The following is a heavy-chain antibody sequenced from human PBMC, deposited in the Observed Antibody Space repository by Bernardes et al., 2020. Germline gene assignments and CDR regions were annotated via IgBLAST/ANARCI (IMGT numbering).Heavy chain of an antibody. CDR1: GFTFSSYS. Sequence: GGSLRLSCAASGFTFSSYSMNWVRQAPGKGLEWVSSISSSSSYIYYADSLKGRFTISRDNAKNSLYLQMNSLRVEDTAVYYCARAYNYYYYMDVWGKGTTVTVSS. J-gene: IGHJ6*03. CDR2: ISSSSSYI. CDR3: ARAYNYYYYMDV. V-gene: IGHV3-21*01.